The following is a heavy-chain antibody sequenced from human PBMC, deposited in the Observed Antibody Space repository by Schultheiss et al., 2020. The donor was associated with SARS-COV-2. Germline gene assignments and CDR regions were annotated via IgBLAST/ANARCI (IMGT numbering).Heavy chain of an antibody. CDR2: IYYSGST. CDR3: AREGTDYYDSSGYYVDY. Sequence: SETLSLTCTVSGGSISSGSYYWGWIRQPPGKGLEWIGSIYYSGSTYYNPSLKSRVTISVDTSKNQFSLKLSSVTAADTAVYYCAREGTDYYDSSGYYVDYWGQGTLVTVSS. CDR1: GGSISSGSYY. J-gene: IGHJ4*02. V-gene: IGHV4-39*02. D-gene: IGHD3-22*01.